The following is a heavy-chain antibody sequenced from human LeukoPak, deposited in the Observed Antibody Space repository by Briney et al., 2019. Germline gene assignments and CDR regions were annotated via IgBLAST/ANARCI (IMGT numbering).Heavy chain of an antibody. CDR2: ISSSGSTI. Sequence: GGPRSLSCAASGLTFSIYELNWFPKAPGKGLEWVSYISSSGSTIYYADSVKGRFTISRDNAKNSLYLQMNSLRAEDTAVYYCAELGITMIGGVWGKGTTVTISS. D-gene: IGHD3-10*02. CDR1: GLTFSIYE. CDR3: AELGITMIGGV. J-gene: IGHJ6*04. V-gene: IGHV3-48*03.